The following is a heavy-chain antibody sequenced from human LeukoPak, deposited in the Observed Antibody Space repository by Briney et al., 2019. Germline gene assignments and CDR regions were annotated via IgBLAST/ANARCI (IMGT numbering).Heavy chain of an antibody. Sequence: SETLSLTCTVSGASITTHYWSWIRQAPGKGLEWIGYIFETRRTNYSPYFKSRVTMSADTSKNQFSLRLSSVTAADTAVYYCARHEYYYDSSGHDAFDIWGQGTMVTVSS. D-gene: IGHD3-22*01. CDR2: IFETRRT. V-gene: IGHV4-59*11. CDR1: GASITTHY. J-gene: IGHJ3*02. CDR3: ARHEYYYDSSGHDAFDI.